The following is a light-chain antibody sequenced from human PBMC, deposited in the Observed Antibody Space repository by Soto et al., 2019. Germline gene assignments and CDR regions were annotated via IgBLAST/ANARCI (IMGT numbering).Light chain of an antibody. J-gene: IGKJ4*01. V-gene: IGKV1-9*01. CDR1: QDIAIY. Sequence: IQLTQSPSSLSAFVGDRVTITCRASQDIAIYLAWYQQKPGEAPKLLIYAAYTLYGGVPSRFSGRGSGTDFALTITSLQAEDFATYYCQQLRMYPSTFGGGTKVEIK. CDR3: QQLRMYPST. CDR2: AAY.